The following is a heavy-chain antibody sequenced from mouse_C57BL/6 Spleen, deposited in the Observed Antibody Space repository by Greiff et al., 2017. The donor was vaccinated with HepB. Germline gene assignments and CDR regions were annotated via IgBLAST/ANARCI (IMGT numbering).Heavy chain of an antibody. CDR2: ISDGGSYT. D-gene: IGHD1-1*01. Sequence: EVQLVESGGGLVKPGGSLKLSCAASGFTFSSYAMSWVRQTPEKRLEWVATISDGGSYTYYPDNVKGRFTISRDNAKNNLYLQMSHRKSEDTAMYYCAREGDGRSYFDYWGQGTTLTVSS. J-gene: IGHJ2*01. CDR1: GFTFSSYA. CDR3: AREGDGRSYFDY. V-gene: IGHV5-4*01.